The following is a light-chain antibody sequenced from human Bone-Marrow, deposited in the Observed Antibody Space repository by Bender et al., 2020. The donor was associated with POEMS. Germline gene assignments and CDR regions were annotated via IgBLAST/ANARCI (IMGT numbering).Light chain of an antibody. CDR3: SSYATSRIWV. J-gene: IGLJ3*02. CDR2: DVS. CDR1: SSDVGAYNF. Sequence: QSALTQRASVSGSRGQSITISCTGTSSDVGAYNFVSWYQQHPGRAPKLIIFDVSNRPSGISDRFSGSKSGNTASLTISGLQAEDESDYYCSSYATSRIWVFGGGTKLTVL. V-gene: IGLV2-14*03.